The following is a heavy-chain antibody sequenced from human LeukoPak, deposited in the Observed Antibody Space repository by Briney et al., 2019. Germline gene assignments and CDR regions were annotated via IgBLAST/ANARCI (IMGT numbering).Heavy chain of an antibody. J-gene: IGHJ4*02. Sequence: ASVKVSCKASGYTFTSYDINWVRQATGQGLEWMGWMNPNSGNTGYAQKFQGRVTMTRNTSISTAYMELSSLRSEDTAVYYCAREFGETYYYGSGKGFDYWGQGTLVTVSS. CDR1: GYTFTSYD. V-gene: IGHV1-8*01. CDR3: AREFGETYYYGSGKGFDY. D-gene: IGHD3-10*01. CDR2: MNPNSGNT.